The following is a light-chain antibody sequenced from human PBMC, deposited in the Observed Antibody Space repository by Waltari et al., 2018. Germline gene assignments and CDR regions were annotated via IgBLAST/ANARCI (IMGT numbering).Light chain of an antibody. Sequence: SYVVTQPPSVSVAPGQTARISCGGTDFGSKPVHWYQQKPGQAPVLVVFDDRFRPSGIPGLFSGANSGNTATLTINRVEAGDEADYYCQVWDSRSDHVVFGGGTKLTLL. CDR3: QVWDSRSDHVV. CDR1: DFGSKP. J-gene: IGLJ3*02. V-gene: IGLV3-21*02. CDR2: DDR.